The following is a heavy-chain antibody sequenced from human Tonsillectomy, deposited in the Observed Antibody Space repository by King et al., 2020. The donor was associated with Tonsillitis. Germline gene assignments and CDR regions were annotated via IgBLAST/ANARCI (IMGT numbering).Heavy chain of an antibody. Sequence: VQLQQWGAGLLKPSETLSLTCAVYGGSFSGYYWSWIRQPPGKGLEWIGEINHSGSTNYKPSLKSRVTISGDTAKNQFSLRLSSVTAADTAVYYCARSYYIDYSPRTHCFDPWGQGTLVTVSS. D-gene: IGHD3-22*01. CDR1: GGSFSGYY. J-gene: IGHJ5*02. CDR3: ARSYYIDYSPRTHCFDP. CDR2: INHSGST. V-gene: IGHV4-34*01.